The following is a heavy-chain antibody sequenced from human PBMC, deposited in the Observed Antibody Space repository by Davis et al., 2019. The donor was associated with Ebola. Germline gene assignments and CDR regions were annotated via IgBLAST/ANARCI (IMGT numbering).Heavy chain of an antibody. J-gene: IGHJ6*02. CDR2: INHSGST. CDR1: GGSFSGYY. D-gene: IGHD3-10*01. CDR3: ARGRLLWFGELFYYYYGMDV. V-gene: IGHV4-34*01. Sequence: SETLSLTCAVYGGSFSGYYWSWIRQPPGKGLEWIGEINHSGSTNYHPSLKSRVTISVDTSKNQFSLKLSSVTAADTAVYYCARGRLLWFGELFYYYYGMDVWGQGTTVTVSS.